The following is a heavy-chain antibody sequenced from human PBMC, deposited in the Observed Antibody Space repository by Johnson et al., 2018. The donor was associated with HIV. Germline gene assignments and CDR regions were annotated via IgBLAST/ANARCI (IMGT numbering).Heavy chain of an antibody. CDR1: GLTVSSNY. V-gene: IGHV3-66*01. Sequence: VQLVESGGGVVRPGGSLRLSCAASGLTVSSNYMSWVRQAPGKGLEWVSVINSGGSTYYADSVKGRFTISRDNSKNTLYLQMNSLRTEDTAMYYCAKGHSSGYPKDAFDIWGRGTIVTVSS. D-gene: IGHD3-22*01. CDR3: AKGHSSGYPKDAFDI. J-gene: IGHJ3*02. CDR2: INSGGST.